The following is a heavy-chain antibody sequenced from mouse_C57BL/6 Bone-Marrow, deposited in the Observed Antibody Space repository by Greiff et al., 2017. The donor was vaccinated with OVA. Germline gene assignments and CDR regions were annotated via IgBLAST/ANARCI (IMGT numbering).Heavy chain of an antibody. CDR1: GFTFSDFY. D-gene: IGHD4-1*01. Sequence: EVQGVESGGGLVQSGRSLRLSCATSGFTFSDFYMEWVRQAPGKGLEWIAASRNKANDYTTEYSASVKGRFIVSRDTSQSILYLQMNALRAEDTAIYYCARDDPTGTYFDYWGQGTTLTVSS. CDR2: SRNKANDYTT. J-gene: IGHJ2*01. V-gene: IGHV7-1*01. CDR3: ARDDPTGTYFDY.